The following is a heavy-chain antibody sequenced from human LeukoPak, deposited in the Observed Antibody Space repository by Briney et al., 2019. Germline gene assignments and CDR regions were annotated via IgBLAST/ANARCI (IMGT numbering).Heavy chain of an antibody. CDR1: GYSFTTYW. CDR2: IYPGDSDT. Sequence: GESLKISCKTSGYSFTTYWIAWVRQMPGKGLEWMGVIYPGDSDTRYGPSFQGHVTISVDKSITTAYLQWSSLKASDTAMYYCARRRSGSYSYYYYGVDVWGQGTTVTVSS. D-gene: IGHD1-26*01. V-gene: IGHV5-51*01. CDR3: ARRRSGSYSYYYYGVDV. J-gene: IGHJ6*02.